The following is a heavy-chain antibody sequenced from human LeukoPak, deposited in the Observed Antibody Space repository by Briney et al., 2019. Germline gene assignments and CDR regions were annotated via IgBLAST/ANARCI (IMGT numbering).Heavy chain of an antibody. CDR3: TTTKALAGWWGGHYFDY. D-gene: IGHD6-19*01. J-gene: IGHJ4*02. CDR1: GYSLTEIS. CDR2: FDPEDGET. Sequence: ASVKVSCKVSGYSLTEISMHWVRQAPGKGLEWMGGFDPEDGETIYAQKFQGRVTMTEDTSTVTGYMEVSSLRSYDTCVYHSTTTKALAGWWGGHYFDYWGQGTLVTVSS. V-gene: IGHV1-24*01.